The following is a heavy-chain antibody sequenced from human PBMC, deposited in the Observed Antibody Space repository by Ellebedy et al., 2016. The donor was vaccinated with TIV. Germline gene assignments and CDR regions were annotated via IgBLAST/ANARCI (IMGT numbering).Heavy chain of an antibody. J-gene: IGHJ4*02. CDR2: IKSGAAGVTI. CDR3: VRGGHYFDP. V-gene: IGHV3-15*07. Sequence: PGGSLRLSCAASGFSVTDAWMNWVRQDPRKGLEWVGRIKSGAAGVTIDYAAPVKGRFTVSRDESRNALYMQMDSLKSEETGLYICVRGGHYFDPWGQGTLVTVSS. D-gene: IGHD2-15*01. CDR1: GFSVTDAW.